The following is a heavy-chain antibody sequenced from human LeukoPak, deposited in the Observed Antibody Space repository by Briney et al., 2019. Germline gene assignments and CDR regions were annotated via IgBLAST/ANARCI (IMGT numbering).Heavy chain of an antibody. CDR3: ARLTYYDFWSGYNYAFDI. J-gene: IGHJ3*02. D-gene: IGHD3-3*01. Sequence: ASVEVSCKASGYTFTDYYIHWVRQAPGQGLEWMGWINPNSGGTNYAQKFQGRVTMTRDTSISTAYMELSRLRSDDTAVYYCARLTYYDFWSGYNYAFDIWGQGTMVTVSS. CDR1: GYTFTDYY. CDR2: INPNSGGT. V-gene: IGHV1-2*02.